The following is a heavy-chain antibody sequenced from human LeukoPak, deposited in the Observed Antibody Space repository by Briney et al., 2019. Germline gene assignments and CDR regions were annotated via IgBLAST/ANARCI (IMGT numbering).Heavy chain of an antibody. J-gene: IGHJ4*02. V-gene: IGHV3-11*05. CDR3: ARDGSAASDF. D-gene: IGHD6-13*01. Sequence: PGGSLRLSCAASGFTFSDYYMSWFRQAPGKGLEWVSYVSSSGSYTNYADSVKGRFTISRDNAKNSLYLQMNSLRAEDTAVYYCARDGSAASDFWGQGTLVTVSS. CDR1: GFTFSDYY. CDR2: VSSSGSYT.